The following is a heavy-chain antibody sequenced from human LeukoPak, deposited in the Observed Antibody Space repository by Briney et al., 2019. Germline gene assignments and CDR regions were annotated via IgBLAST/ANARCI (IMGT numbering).Heavy chain of an antibody. V-gene: IGHV1-46*01. CDR1: GYTFTSYY. J-gene: IGHJ4*02. CDR2: INPSGGST. Sequence: ASVKVSCKASGYTFTSYYMHWVRQAPGQGLVWMGIINPSGGSTSYAQKFQGRVTMTRDTSTSTVYMELSSLRSEDTAVYYCARDERYDSSGYPFDYWGQGTLVTVSS. CDR3: ARDERYDSSGYPFDY. D-gene: IGHD3-22*01.